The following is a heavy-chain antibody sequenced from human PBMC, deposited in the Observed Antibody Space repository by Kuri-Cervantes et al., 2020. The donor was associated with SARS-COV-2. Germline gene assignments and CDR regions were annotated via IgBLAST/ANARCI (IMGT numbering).Heavy chain of an antibody. Sequence: SETLSLTCTVSGGSISSSSYYWGWIRQPPGKGLEWVGSIYYSWSTYYNPSLKSRVTISVDTSKNQFSLKLSSVTAADAAVYYCARSPLWRFPPVYYFDYWGQGTLVTVSS. J-gene: IGHJ4*02. CDR1: GGSISSSSYY. V-gene: IGHV4-39*01. D-gene: IGHD1-1*01. CDR2: IYYSWST. CDR3: ARSPLWRFPPVYYFDY.